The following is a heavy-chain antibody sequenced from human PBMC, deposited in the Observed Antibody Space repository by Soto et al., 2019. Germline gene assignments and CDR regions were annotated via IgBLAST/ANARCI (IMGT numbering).Heavy chain of an antibody. Sequence: GGSLRLSCDASGFTLSVFAMHWVRQAPGQGLEWVAVISNDGTNQYYSESVKGRFTISRDNSKNTLYLQMNNLRAEDTAVYYCAKAYYYDSSGYYDNYYAMDVWGQGTTVTVSS. J-gene: IGHJ6*02. V-gene: IGHV3-30*18. CDR1: GFTLSVFA. D-gene: IGHD3-22*01. CDR3: AKAYYYDSSGYYDNYYAMDV. CDR2: ISNDGTNQ.